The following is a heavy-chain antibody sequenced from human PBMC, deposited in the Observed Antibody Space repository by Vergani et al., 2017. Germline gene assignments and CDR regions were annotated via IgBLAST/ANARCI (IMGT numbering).Heavy chain of an antibody. D-gene: IGHD5-24*01. CDR2: ISGSDGDT. CDR1: EFTFSRYA. J-gene: IGHJ4*02. CDR3: ARRQYYFDL. Sequence: EVQLLESGGDLVQPGKSLKLSCAASEFTFSRYAMSWVRRTPGKGLQWVSSISGSDGDTYYADFAKGRFIISRDNSKNTLFLQMNGLRAEDTAIYYCARRQYYFDLWGQGTLVSVSS. V-gene: IGHV3-23*01.